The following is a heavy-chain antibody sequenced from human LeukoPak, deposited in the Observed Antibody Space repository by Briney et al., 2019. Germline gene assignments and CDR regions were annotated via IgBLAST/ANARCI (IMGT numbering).Heavy chain of an antibody. J-gene: IGHJ5*02. Sequence: SETLSLTCAVYGGSFSGYYWSWIRQPPGKGLEWIGEINHSGSTNYNPSLKSRVTISVDTSKNQSSLKLSSVTAADTAVYYCARALGDFWSGYYKVRGYNWFDPWGQGTLVTVSS. CDR2: INHSGST. D-gene: IGHD3-3*01. CDR3: ARALGDFWSGYYKVRGYNWFDP. CDR1: GGSFSGYY. V-gene: IGHV4-34*01.